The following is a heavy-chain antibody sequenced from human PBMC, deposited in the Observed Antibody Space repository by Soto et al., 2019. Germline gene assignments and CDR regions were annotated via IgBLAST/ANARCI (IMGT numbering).Heavy chain of an antibody. V-gene: IGHV3-30*18. CDR2: ISYDGSNK. D-gene: IGHD4-17*01. CDR1: GFTFSSYG. Sequence: GGSLRLSCAASGFTFSSYGMHRVRQAPGKGLEWVAVISYDGSNKYYADSVKGRFTISRDNSKNTLYLQMNSLRAEDTAVYYCAKDPSWGDYGGNSGYYYYGMDVWGQGTTVTVSS. CDR3: AKDPSWGDYGGNSGYYYYGMDV. J-gene: IGHJ6*02.